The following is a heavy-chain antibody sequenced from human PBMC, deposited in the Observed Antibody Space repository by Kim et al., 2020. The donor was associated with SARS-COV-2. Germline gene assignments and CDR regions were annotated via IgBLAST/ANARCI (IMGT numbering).Heavy chain of an antibody. CDR3: ARDGYTYGLFDY. J-gene: IGHJ4*02. D-gene: IGHD5-18*01. Sequence: GGSLRLSCAASGFTFSSNWMSWVRQAPGKGLEWVANIKQDGSETYYVDSVKGRFTISRDNAKNSLYLQMNSLRAEDTAVYYCARDGYTYGLFDYWGQGTLVTVSS. CDR1: GFTFSSNW. V-gene: IGHV3-7*01. CDR2: IKQDGSET.